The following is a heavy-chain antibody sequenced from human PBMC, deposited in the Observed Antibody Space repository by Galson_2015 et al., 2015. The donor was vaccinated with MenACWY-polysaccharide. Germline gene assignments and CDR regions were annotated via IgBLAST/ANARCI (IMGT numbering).Heavy chain of an antibody. V-gene: IGHV3-9*01. Sequence: SLRLSCAASGFTFDDYAMHWVRQAPGKGLEWVSGISWDSSIIAYGDSVRGRFMISRDNAKNSLYMEVNSLRVEDAALHYCVKVMVAGRPGPFDIWGQGTMVTVSS. J-gene: IGHJ3*02. D-gene: IGHD6-6*01. CDR2: ISWDSSII. CDR3: VKVMVAGRPGPFDI. CDR1: GFTFDDYA.